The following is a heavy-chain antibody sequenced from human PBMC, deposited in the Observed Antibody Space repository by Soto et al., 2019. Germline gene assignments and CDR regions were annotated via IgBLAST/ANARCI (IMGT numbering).Heavy chain of an antibody. J-gene: IGHJ5*02. CDR3: VRDSDIVPTIGSNWFDP. CDR2: IYHSGST. Sequence: SETLSLTCAVSGYSISSGCYWGWIRQPPGKGLEWIGSIYHSGSTYYNPSLKSRVTIPVDTSKNQFSLKLSSVTGADTAVYYCVRDSDIVPTIGSNWFDPCRQGNLVTVSS. CDR1: GYSISSGCY. D-gene: IGHD5-12*01. V-gene: IGHV4-38-2*02.